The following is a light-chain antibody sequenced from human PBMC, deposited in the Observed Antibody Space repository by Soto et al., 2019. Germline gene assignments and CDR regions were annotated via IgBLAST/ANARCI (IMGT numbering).Light chain of an antibody. J-gene: IGKJ5*01. CDR2: KVS. Sequence: DVVMTQSPLSLPVTLGQPASISCRSNQSLVHSDGIAYFSWFQQRPGRSPRRLIYKVSNRDSGVPARVSGSGSGTDFALKISRVEAEEVGVDYCMQGTHGPSTFGQGTRLESK. CDR3: MQGTHGPST. V-gene: IGKV2-30*02. CDR1: QSLVHSDGIAY.